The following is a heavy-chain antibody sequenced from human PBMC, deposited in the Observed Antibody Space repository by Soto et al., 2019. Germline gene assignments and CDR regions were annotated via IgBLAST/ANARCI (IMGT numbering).Heavy chain of an antibody. CDR2: IYLDDDK. CDR1: GFSLSTSGVG. V-gene: IGHV2-5*02. J-gene: IGHJ4*02. Sequence: QITLKESGPTLVKPTQTLTLTCTFSGFSLSTSGVGVGWIRQPPGKALEWRALIYLDDDKRYSPSLKIRITITKEPSKTQLILTMTNMDRVDTATYYCAHRPSYCSGCSCYSGFDYWGQGTLVTVSS. D-gene: IGHD2-15*01. CDR3: AHRPSYCSGCSCYSGFDY.